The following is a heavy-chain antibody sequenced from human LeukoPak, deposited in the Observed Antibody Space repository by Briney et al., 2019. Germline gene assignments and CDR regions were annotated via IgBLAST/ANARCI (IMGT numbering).Heavy chain of an antibody. V-gene: IGHV3-30*18. CDR2: ISYDGSNK. Sequence: GGSLRLSCAASGFTFSSYGMHWVRQAPGKGLEWVAVISYDGSNKYYADSVKGRFTISRDNSKNTLYLQMNSLRAEDTAVYYCAKRRGAAGLLFDYWGQGTLVTVSS. J-gene: IGHJ4*02. CDR1: GFTFSSYG. D-gene: IGHD6-13*01. CDR3: AKRRGAAGLLFDY.